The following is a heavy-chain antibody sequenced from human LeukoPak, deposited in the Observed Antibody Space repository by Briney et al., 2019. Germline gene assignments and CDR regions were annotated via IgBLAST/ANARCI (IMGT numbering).Heavy chain of an antibody. CDR1: GFTFSSYS. CDR2: ISSSSSTI. V-gene: IGHV3-48*01. D-gene: IGHD2-2*01. Sequence: QPGGSLRLSCAASGFTFSSYSMNWVRQAPGKGLEWVSYISSSSSTIYYADSVKGRFTISRDNAKNSLYLQMNSLRAEDTAVYYCARDSDPSVPAAMPAFYYGDYVIGWFDPWGQGTLVTVSS. J-gene: IGHJ5*02. CDR3: ARDSDPSVPAAMPAFYYGDYVIGWFDP.